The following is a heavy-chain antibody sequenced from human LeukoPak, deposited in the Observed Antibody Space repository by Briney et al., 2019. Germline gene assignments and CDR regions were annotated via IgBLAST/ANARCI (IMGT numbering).Heavy chain of an antibody. V-gene: IGHV3-49*04. CDR2: IRRKAYGGTT. J-gene: IGHJ4*02. Sequence: GGSLRLSCTPSGFTFGIYGMSWVRQAPGKGLEWVGFIRRKAYGGTTEYAASVKGRFTISRDDSKSIAYLQMNSLKTEDTAVYYCTRAHGGWFDYWGQGTLVTVSS. CDR1: GFTFGIYG. CDR3: TRAHGGWFDY. D-gene: IGHD6-19*01.